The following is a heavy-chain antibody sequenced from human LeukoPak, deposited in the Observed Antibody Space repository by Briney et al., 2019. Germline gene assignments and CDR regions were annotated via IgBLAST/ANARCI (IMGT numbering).Heavy chain of an antibody. V-gene: IGHV3-7*01. J-gene: IGHJ6*02. D-gene: IGHD2-15*01. CDR3: ARIGGSRYYYYYGMDV. CDR2: TKQDGSEK. CDR1: GFTFSSYW. Sequence: PGGSLRLSCAASGFTFSSYWMSLVRQAPGKGLEWVANTKQDGSEKYYVDSVKGRFTISRDNAKNSLYLQMNSLRAEDTAVYYCARIGGSRYYYYYGMDVWGQGTTVAVSS.